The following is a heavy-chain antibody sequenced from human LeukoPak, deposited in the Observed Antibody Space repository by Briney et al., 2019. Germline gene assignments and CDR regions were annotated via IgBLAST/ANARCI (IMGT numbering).Heavy chain of an antibody. CDR2: IYYSGST. Sequence: GSLRLSCAASGFTVSSNYMSWVRQAPGKGLQWIGSIYYSGSTYYNPSLKSRVTISVDTSKNQLSLRLNSVTAADTAVYYCARPGATATDGFDIWGQGTLVTVSS. V-gene: IGHV4-38-2*01. D-gene: IGHD2-2*01. CDR1: GFTVSSNY. J-gene: IGHJ3*02. CDR3: ARPGATATDGFDI.